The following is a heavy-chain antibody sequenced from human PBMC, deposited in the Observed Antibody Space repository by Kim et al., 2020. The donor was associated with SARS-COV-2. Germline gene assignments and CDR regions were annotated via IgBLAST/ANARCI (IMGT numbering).Heavy chain of an antibody. V-gene: IGHV3-66*02. CDR2: IYSGGST. Sequence: GGSLRLSCAASGFTVSSNYMSWVRQAPGKGLEWVSVIYSGGSTYYADSVKGRFTISRDNSKNTLYLQMNSLRAEDTAVYYCARGAYCSSTSCPTDYWGQGTLVTVSS. J-gene: IGHJ4*02. CDR1: GFTVSSNY. D-gene: IGHD2-2*01. CDR3: ARGAYCSSTSCPTDY.